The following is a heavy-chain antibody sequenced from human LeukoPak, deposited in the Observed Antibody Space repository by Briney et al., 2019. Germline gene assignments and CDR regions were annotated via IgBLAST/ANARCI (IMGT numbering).Heavy chain of an antibody. CDR1: GGSISSGDYY. V-gene: IGHV4-30-4*08. J-gene: IGHJ4*02. D-gene: IGHD3-22*01. Sequence: SETLSLTCTVSGGSISSGDYYWSWIRQPPGKGLEWIGYIYYSGSTYYNPSLKSRVTISVDTSKNQFSLKLSSVTAADTAVYYCARDISEGAYYYYDSSGYGFDYWGQGTLVTVSS. CDR2: IYYSGST. CDR3: ARDISEGAYYYYDSSGYGFDY.